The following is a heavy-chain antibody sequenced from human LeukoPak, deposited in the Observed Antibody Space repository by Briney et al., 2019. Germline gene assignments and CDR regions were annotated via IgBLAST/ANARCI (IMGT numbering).Heavy chain of an antibody. D-gene: IGHD4-17*01. CDR2: IYHSGST. V-gene: IGHV4-38-2*02. Sequence: SETLSLTCAVSGYSISSGYYWGWIRQPPGKGLEWIGSIYHSGSTYYNPSLKSRVTISVDTSKNQFPLKLSSVTAADTAVYYCARDGDYVYFDYWGQGTLVTVS. CDR1: GYSISSGYY. CDR3: ARDGDYVYFDY. J-gene: IGHJ4*02.